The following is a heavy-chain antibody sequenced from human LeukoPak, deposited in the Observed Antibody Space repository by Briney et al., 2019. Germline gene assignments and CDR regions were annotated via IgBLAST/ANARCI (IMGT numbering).Heavy chain of an antibody. Sequence: GASVKVSCKASGYTFTDYYMHWVRQAPGQGLEWMGWINPNSGGTNYAQKFQGRVTLTRDTSISTAYMELSSLRSEDTAVYYCAREAGGSYFNYFDYWGQGTLVTVSS. D-gene: IGHD1-26*01. CDR3: AREAGGSYFNYFDY. CDR2: INPNSGGT. CDR1: GYTFTDYY. V-gene: IGHV1-2*02. J-gene: IGHJ4*02.